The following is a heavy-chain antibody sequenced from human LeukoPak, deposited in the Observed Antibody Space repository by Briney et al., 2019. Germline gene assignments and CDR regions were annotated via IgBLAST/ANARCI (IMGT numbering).Heavy chain of an antibody. J-gene: IGHJ5*02. D-gene: IGHD3-10*01. CDR3: AGGRYYGSS. CDR1: GYIFANYW. V-gene: IGHV5-10-1*01. Sequence: GESLKISCKGSGYIFANYWITWVRQMPGKGLEWMGRVDPSDSYSNYSPSFQGHVTISADKSSSTAYLQWSSLKASDTAIYYCAGGRYYGSSWGQGTLVTVSS. CDR2: VDPSDSYS.